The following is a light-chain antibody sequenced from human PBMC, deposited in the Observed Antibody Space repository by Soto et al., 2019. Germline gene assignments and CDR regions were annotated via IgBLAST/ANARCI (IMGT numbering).Light chain of an antibody. CDR2: GNS. J-gene: IGLJ1*01. CDR1: SSNIGAGYD. CDR3: QSYDSSLSGRV. V-gene: IGLV1-40*01. Sequence: QSVLPQPPSMSGAPGQRVTISCTGSSSNIGAGYDVHWYQQLPGTAPKLLISGNSNRPSGVPDRFSGSKSGTSASLAITGLQAEDEADYYCQSYDSSLSGRVFGTGTKVTVL.